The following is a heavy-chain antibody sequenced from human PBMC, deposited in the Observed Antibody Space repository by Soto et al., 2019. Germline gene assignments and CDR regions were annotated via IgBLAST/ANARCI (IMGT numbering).Heavy chain of an antibody. Sequence: EASVKVSCKASGYTFTGHYIHWVRQAPEQGPEWMGEIGPESGATRYAQKFQSRVTMTRDMSITTVYMELNNLSPDDTAVYYCGRGRSGQIVVFYWGQGTPVTVSS. J-gene: IGHJ4*02. D-gene: IGHD5-12*01. CDR1: GYTFTGHY. CDR2: IGPESGAT. V-gene: IGHV1-2*02. CDR3: GRGRSGQIVVFY.